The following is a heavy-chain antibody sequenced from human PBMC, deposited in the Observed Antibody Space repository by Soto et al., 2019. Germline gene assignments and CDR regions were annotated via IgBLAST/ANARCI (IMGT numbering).Heavy chain of an antibody. CDR2: ISYDGSDK. D-gene: IGHD3-10*01. CDR1: GFPFTSYG. J-gene: IGHJ4*02. Sequence: QVQLVESGGGVVQPGRSLRLSCAASGFPFTSYGMHWVREGPDKGLEWVAIISYDGSDKYYADSVKGRFTISRDNSKNTLYLKMNSLRPEDTASYYCVGGQYYFDYRGQGTLVIVSS. CDR3: VGGQYYFDY. V-gene: IGHV3-30*03.